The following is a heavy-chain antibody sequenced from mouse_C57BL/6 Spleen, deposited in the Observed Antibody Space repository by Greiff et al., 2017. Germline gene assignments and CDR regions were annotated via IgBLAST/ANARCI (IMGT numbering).Heavy chain of an antibody. J-gene: IGHJ2*01. CDR3: ARQLSPYFDY. Sequence: VQLQESGPELVKPGASVKISCKASGYAFSSSWMNWVKQRPGKGLEWIGRIYPGDGDTNYNGKFKGKATLTADKSSSTAYMQLSSLTSEDSAVYFCARQLSPYFDYWGQGTTLTVSS. D-gene: IGHD3-2*02. CDR1: GYAFSSSW. V-gene: IGHV1-82*01. CDR2: IYPGDGDT.